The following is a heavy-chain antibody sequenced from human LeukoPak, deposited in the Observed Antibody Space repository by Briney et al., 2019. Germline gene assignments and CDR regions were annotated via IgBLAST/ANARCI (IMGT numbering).Heavy chain of an antibody. D-gene: IGHD3-16*02. CDR3: ARLPIRMITFGGVIVSDY. J-gene: IGHJ4*02. CDR1: GGSFSGYY. V-gene: IGHV4-34*01. Sequence: SETLSLICAVYGGSFSGYYWSWIRQPPGKGLEWIGEINHSGSTNYNPSLKSRVTISVDTSKNQFSLKLSSVTAADTAVYYCARLPIRMITFGGVIVSDYWGQGTLVTVSS. CDR2: INHSGST.